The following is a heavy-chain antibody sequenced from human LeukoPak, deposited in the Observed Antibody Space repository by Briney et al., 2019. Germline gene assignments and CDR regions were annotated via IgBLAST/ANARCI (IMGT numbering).Heavy chain of an antibody. CDR3: AQVTVGGHFDF. CDR1: GGSISDFY. CDR2: VSATGST. J-gene: IGHJ4*02. Sequence: PSETLSLTCTVSGGSISDFYWSWIRQPAGKGLEYIGRVSATGSTSFNPSLQSRVTMSVDTSKSQFSLKLSPVTAADTAVYYCAQVTVGGHFDFWGQGILVTVSS. V-gene: IGHV4-4*07. D-gene: IGHD6-19*01.